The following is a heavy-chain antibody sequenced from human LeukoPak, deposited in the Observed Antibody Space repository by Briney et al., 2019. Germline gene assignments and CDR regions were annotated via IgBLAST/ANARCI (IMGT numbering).Heavy chain of an antibody. CDR1: GFSFSSYG. Sequence: GGSLRLSCAASGFSFSSYGIHCVRQAPGKGRECVAFIYYDGNNKDFADSVKGRFTISRDNSTKTVYLEMHRLRAGDTAVYYCARDRDSRSSYILYWGQGTLVTVSS. V-gene: IGHV3-33*01. D-gene: IGHD3-10*01. J-gene: IGHJ4*02. CDR2: IYYDGNNK. CDR3: ARDRDSRSSYILY.